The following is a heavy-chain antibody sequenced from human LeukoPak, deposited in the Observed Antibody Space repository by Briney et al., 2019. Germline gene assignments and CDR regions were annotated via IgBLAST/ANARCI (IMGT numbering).Heavy chain of an antibody. CDR3: ARDATLYDSSGYYRRGDYYFDY. CDR2: IDYSGST. V-gene: IGHV4-59*01. CDR1: GGAISGGY. D-gene: IGHD3-22*01. Sequence: PSETLSLTCTVSGGAISGGYWSWSRQPPRKGLEWIGYIDYSGSTNYTPSLKSRVTISVHTSKNQFSLKLSSVTAADTAVYYCARDATLYDSSGYYRRGDYYFDYWGQGTLVTVSS. J-gene: IGHJ4*02.